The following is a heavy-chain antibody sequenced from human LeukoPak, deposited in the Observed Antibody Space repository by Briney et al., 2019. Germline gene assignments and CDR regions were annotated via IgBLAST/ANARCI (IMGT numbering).Heavy chain of an antibody. CDR2: IYHSGST. CDR1: GYSLSSGYS. Sequence: SETLSLTCTVSGYSLSSGYSWGWIRQPPGKGLEWIGSIYHSGSTYYNPSLKSRVTISVDTSKNQFSLKLSSVTAADTAVYYCARVDYVGYYYYYMDVWGKGTTVTVSS. J-gene: IGHJ6*03. V-gene: IGHV4-38-2*02. D-gene: IGHD3-16*01. CDR3: ARVDYVGYYYYYMDV.